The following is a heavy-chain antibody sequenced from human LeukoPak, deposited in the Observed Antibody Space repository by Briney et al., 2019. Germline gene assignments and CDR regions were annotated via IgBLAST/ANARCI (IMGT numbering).Heavy chain of an antibody. Sequence: ASVKVSCQASGYTFTGHYMYSVGQAPGQGLAWMGWINPNSGGTNYEQKFQGRVTMTRDTSISTAYTELSRLRSDDTAVYYCARLIPTVAGPHFFYWGEETLLTVFS. CDR1: GYTFTGHY. V-gene: IGHV1-2*02. CDR3: ARLIPTVAGPHFFY. D-gene: IGHD6-19*01. J-gene: IGHJ4*02. CDR2: INPNSGGT.